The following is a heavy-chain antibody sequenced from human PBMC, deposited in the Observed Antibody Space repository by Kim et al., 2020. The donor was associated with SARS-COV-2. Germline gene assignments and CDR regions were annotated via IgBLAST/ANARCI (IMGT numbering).Heavy chain of an antibody. D-gene: IGHD2-15*01. Sequence: GGSLRLSCKASGIAYKGHEMNWIRQAPGRGLEWLSYISNGGSIILYADSVKGRFTISRDNAKNSLTLQMESLRVDDTAVYYCARQHSNCSGGNCYAFDLWGRGTLVTASS. CDR3: ARQHSNCSGGNCYAFDL. CDR2: ISNGGSII. J-gene: IGHJ3*01. V-gene: IGHV3-48*03. CDR1: GIAYKGHE.